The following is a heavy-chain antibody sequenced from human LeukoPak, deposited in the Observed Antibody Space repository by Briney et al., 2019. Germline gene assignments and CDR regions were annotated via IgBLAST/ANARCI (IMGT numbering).Heavy chain of an antibody. V-gene: IGHV5-51*01. Sequence: GESLKISCKGSGYSFTSYWIGWVRQKPGKGLEWMGLVFPGDSDTKYSPSFQGQVTISADKSTSTAYLQWSSLKASDTAMYYCATYFAGAETFDIWGQGTMVTVSS. CDR1: GYSFTSYW. D-gene: IGHD3-16*01. CDR3: ATYFAGAETFDI. J-gene: IGHJ3*02. CDR2: VFPGDSDT.